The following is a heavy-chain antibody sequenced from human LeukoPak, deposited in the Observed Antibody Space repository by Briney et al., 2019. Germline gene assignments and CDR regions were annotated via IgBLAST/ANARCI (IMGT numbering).Heavy chain of an antibody. J-gene: IGHJ4*02. CDR3: AKDRLPATMVRGVLDY. D-gene: IGHD3-10*01. CDR1: GFTFSSYG. CDR2: ISYDGSNK. V-gene: IGHV3-30*18. Sequence: PGGSLRLSCAASGFTFSSYGMHWVRQAPGKGLEWVAVISYDGSNKYYADSVKGRFTISRDNSKNTLYLQMNSLRAEDTAVYYCAKDRLPATMVRGVLDYWGQGTLVTVSS.